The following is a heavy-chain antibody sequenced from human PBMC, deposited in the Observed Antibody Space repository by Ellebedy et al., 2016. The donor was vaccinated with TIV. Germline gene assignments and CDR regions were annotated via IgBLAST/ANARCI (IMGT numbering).Heavy chain of an antibody. D-gene: IGHD2-2*01. CDR3: ARDRLSEVLNGGLGVNQLLAPYYMDV. CDR1: GGTFSSYA. J-gene: IGHJ6*03. CDR2: IIPIFGSA. Sequence: SVKVSCXASGGTFSSYAISWVRQAPGQGLEWMGGIIPIFGSANYAQKFQGRVTIIADESTSTAYMELSSLRSEDTAVYYCARDRLSEVLNGGLGVNQLLAPYYMDVWGKGATVTVSS. V-gene: IGHV1-69*13.